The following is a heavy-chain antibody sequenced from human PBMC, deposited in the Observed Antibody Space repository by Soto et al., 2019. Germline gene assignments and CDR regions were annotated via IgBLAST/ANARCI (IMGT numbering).Heavy chain of an antibody. CDR1: GFTFKSAW. CDR3: TTDALGFSTPVTKTGGGY. J-gene: IGHJ1*01. D-gene: IGHD4-17*01. CDR2: IRSKSDGGTT. Sequence: GGSLRLSCATSGFTFKSAWISWVRQAPWKGLEWVGRIRSKSDGGTTDYAAPVKGRFTISRDDSKDSLFLEMNSLRFDDTAVYYCTTDALGFSTPVTKTGGGYWGLGTLATVSS. V-gene: IGHV3-15*05.